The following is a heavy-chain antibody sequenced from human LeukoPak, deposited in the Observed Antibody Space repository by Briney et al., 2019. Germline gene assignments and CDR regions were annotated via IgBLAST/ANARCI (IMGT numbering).Heavy chain of an antibody. J-gene: IGHJ3*02. CDR2: INWNGGST. V-gene: IGHV3-20*04. D-gene: IGHD3-3*01. CDR3: ARGGYDFWSGYYGAFDI. Sequence: PGGSLRLSCAASGFTFDDYGMSWVRQAPGKGLEWASGINWNGGSTGYADSVKGRFTISRDNAKNSLYLQMNSLRAEDTALYYCARGGYDFWSGYYGAFDIWGQGTMVTVSS. CDR1: GFTFDDYG.